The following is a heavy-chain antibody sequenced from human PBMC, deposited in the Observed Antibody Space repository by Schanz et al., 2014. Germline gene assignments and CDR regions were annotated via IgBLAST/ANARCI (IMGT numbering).Heavy chain of an antibody. CDR2: ISHDGSNK. CDR3: ARENLNWEAFDI. D-gene: IGHD7-27*01. Sequence: QVQLVESGGGVVQPGRSLRLSCAASGFTFSSYVMHWVRQAPGKGLEWVAVISHDGSNKKYADSVKGRFTISRDNAKNSLYLEMTSLRGEDTAVYYCARENLNWEAFDIWGQGTVVTVSS. V-gene: IGHV3-30*04. CDR1: GFTFSSYV. J-gene: IGHJ3*02.